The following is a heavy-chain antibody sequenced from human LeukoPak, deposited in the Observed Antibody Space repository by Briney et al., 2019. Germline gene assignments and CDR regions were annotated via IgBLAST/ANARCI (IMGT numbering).Heavy chain of an antibody. V-gene: IGHV4-34*01. CDR2: INHSGST. CDR1: CGSFSGYY. J-gene: IGHJ5*02. CDR3: ARGSPYCSSTSCPPHWFDP. Sequence: SETLSLTCAVDCGSFSGYYWSWIRQPPGKGLEWIGEINHSGSTNYNPSLKSRVTISVDTSKNQFSLKLSSVTAADTAVYYCARGSPYCSSTSCPPHWFDPWGQGTLVTVSS. D-gene: IGHD2-2*01.